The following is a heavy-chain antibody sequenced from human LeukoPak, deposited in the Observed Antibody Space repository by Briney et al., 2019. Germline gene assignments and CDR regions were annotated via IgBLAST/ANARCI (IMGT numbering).Heavy chain of an antibody. CDR3: ARDSGSYFLENWFDP. CDR2: IIPIFGTA. Sequence: GASVKVSCKASGYTFTSYAISWVRQAPGQGLEWMGGIIPIFGTANYAQKFQGRVTITADESTSTAYMELSSLRSEDTAVYYCARDSGSYFLENWFDPWGQGTLVTVSS. D-gene: IGHD1-26*01. CDR1: GYTFTSYA. V-gene: IGHV1-69*13. J-gene: IGHJ5*02.